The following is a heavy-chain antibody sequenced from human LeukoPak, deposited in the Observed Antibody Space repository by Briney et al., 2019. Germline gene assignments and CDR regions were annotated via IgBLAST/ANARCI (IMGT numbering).Heavy chain of an antibody. CDR2: ISGDGAYT. Sequence: GGSLRLSCAASGFTFITYAMSWVRQAPGKGLEWVSGISGDGAYTFYADSVKGRFTVSRDNSRNTLYLQMNSLRAEDTAVYYCAKFDRVAVAGFFDYWGQGTLVTVSS. CDR3: AKFDRVAVAGFFDY. V-gene: IGHV3-23*01. D-gene: IGHD6-19*01. CDR1: GFTFITYA. J-gene: IGHJ4*02.